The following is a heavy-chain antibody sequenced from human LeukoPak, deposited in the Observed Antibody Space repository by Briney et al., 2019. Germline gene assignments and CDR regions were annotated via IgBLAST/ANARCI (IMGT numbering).Heavy chain of an antibody. D-gene: IGHD2-2*01. J-gene: IGHJ4*02. CDR2: IYYSGST. Sequence: TSETLSLTCAVYGGSFSGYYWSWIRQPPGKGLEWIGYIYYSGSTNYNPSLKSRVTISVDTSKNQFSLKLSSVTAADTAVYYCARGGGYCSSTSCYPPDYWGQGTLVTVSS. V-gene: IGHV4-59*01. CDR1: GGSFSGYY. CDR3: ARGGGYCSSTSCYPPDY.